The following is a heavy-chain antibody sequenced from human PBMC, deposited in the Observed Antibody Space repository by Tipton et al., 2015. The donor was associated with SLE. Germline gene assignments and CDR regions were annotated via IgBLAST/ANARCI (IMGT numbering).Heavy chain of an antibody. CDR3: AREPRPRGALKGAFDI. Sequence: TLSLTCAVSGDSISSPYWWSWVRQSPGKGLEWIGEIYHSGATSYNPSLKSRVTISLDKSKNQYSLKLSSVTAADTAVYCCAREPRPRGALKGAFDIWGQGTMVTVSS. CDR1: GDSISSPYW. V-gene: IGHV4-4*01. J-gene: IGHJ3*02. CDR2: IYHSGAT.